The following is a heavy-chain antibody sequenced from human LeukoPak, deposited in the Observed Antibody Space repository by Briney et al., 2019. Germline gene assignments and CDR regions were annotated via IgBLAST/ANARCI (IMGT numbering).Heavy chain of an antibody. Sequence: QTGESLKISCAASGFTFSGSAMHWVRQASGKGLEWVGRIRSKANSYATAYAASVKGRFTISRDDSKNTAYLQMNSLKTEDTAVYYCTHTYYDYVWGSYRQDWGQGTLVTVSS. CDR3: THTYYDYVWGSYRQD. V-gene: IGHV3-73*01. J-gene: IGHJ4*02. CDR1: GFTFSGSA. D-gene: IGHD3-16*02. CDR2: IRSKANSYAT.